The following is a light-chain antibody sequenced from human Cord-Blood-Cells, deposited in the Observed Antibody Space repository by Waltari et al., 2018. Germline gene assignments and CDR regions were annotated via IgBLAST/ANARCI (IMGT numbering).Light chain of an antibody. CDR2: AAS. J-gene: IGKJ2*01. Sequence: IQLTQSPASLSASVGDRVTITCRASQGISSSLAWYQQKPGKAPKLLIYAASTLQSGVPSRFSGSGSGTDFTLTISSLQPEDFATYYCQQLTLFGQGTKLEIK. CDR1: QGISSS. V-gene: IGKV1-9*01. CDR3: QQLTL.